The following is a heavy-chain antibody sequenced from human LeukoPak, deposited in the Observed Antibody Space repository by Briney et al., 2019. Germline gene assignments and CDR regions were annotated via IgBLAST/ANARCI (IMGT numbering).Heavy chain of an antibody. Sequence: SETLSLTCAVYGGSFSGYYWSWIRQPPGKGLEWIGEINHSGSTNYNPSLKSRVTISVDTSKNQFSLKLSSVTAADTAVYYCAGFDYGDYPRLLDGIDYWGQGTLVTVSS. CDR2: INHSGST. D-gene: IGHD4-17*01. CDR1: GGSFSGYY. J-gene: IGHJ4*02. CDR3: AGFDYGDYPRLLDGIDY. V-gene: IGHV4-34*01.